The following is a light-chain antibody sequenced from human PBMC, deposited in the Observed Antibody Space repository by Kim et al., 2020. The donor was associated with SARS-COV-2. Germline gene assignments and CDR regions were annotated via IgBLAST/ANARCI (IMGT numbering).Light chain of an antibody. J-gene: IGKJ4*01. V-gene: IGKV3-20*01. CDR1: QSISSGS. Sequence: PGERATLSCRASQSISSGSLAWYQQNPGQAPRLLIYAASSRATDIPDRISGSGSGTDFTLTINRLEPEDFAVYYCQQYGNSPPLTFGGGTKVDIK. CDR2: AAS. CDR3: QQYGNSPPLT.